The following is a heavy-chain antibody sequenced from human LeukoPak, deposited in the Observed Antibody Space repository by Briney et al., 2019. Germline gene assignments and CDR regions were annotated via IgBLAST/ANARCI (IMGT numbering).Heavy chain of an antibody. CDR1: GGSISSYF. D-gene: IGHD3-22*01. V-gene: IGHV4-59*08. CDR2: ISYSWST. J-gene: IGHJ4*02. Sequence: PSETLSLTCTVSGGSISSYFWSWIRQPPGKGLEWIGYISYSWSTNYNPSLRRRVTISADTSKNQFSLKVSSVTAADTAVYYCARIYDSSDYPTYFINYWGEGTLVTVSS. CDR3: ARIYDSSDYPTYFINY.